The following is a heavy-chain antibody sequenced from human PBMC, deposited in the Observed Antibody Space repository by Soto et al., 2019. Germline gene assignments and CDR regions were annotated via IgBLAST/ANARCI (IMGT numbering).Heavy chain of an antibody. Sequence: QVQLQESGPGLVKPSQTLSLTCTVSGGSISSGDYYWSWIRQPPGKGLEWIGYIYYSGSTYYNPSLKSRVTISVDTSKNQFSLKLSSVTAADTAVYYCARAGMDIGSYNYWYFDLWGRGTLVTVSS. D-gene: IGHD1-26*01. V-gene: IGHV4-30-4*01. CDR1: GGSISSGDYY. J-gene: IGHJ2*01. CDR3: ARAGMDIGSYNYWYFDL. CDR2: IYYSGST.